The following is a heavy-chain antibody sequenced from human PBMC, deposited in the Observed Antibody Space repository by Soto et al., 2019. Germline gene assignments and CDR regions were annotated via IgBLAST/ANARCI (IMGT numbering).Heavy chain of an antibody. CDR3: AKGGLLPRANRWF. CDR1: GFTFSSYG. Sequence: VQLVESGGGVVQPGRSLRLSCAASGFTFSSYGMHWVRQAPGKGLDWVSTISGSGADTYYPNSVKGRVTISRDNSKNTLYLQINSLRAEDTAIYYCAKGGLLPRANRWFWGQGTLVTVSS. D-gene: IGHD2-2*01. J-gene: IGHJ4*02. V-gene: IGHV3-23*04. CDR2: ISGSGADT.